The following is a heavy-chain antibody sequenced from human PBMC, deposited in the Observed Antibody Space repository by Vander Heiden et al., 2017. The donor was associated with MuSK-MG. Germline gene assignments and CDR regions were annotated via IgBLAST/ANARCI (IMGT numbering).Heavy chain of an antibody. J-gene: IGHJ4*02. CDR1: GLSISSHW. CDR3: ATGKSFARPSDY. V-gene: IGHV3-7*01. Sequence: EVQLVESGGGLVQPGGSLRVCCAASGLSISSHWMSWVRQAPGKGLEWVANINQDGSEKYYVDSVKGRFTISRDNAKNSLFLQMNSLRAEDTAVYYCATGKSFARPSDYWGQGTLVTVSS. D-gene: IGHD6-6*01. CDR2: INQDGSEK.